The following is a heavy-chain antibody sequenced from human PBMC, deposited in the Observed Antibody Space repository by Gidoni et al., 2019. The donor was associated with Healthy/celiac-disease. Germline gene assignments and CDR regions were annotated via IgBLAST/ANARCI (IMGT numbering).Heavy chain of an antibody. Sequence: QVQLVQSGAEVKKPGASVKVSCKASGYTFTTYDLNWVRQATGQGLEWMGWMNPNSGSTGYAQKFQGRVTMTSNTSISTAYMELSGLRSEDTAVYYCARGDYDFWSRWFDPWGQGTLVTVSS. CDR1: GYTFTTYD. J-gene: IGHJ5*02. D-gene: IGHD3-3*01. V-gene: IGHV1-8*01. CDR2: MNPNSGST. CDR3: ARGDYDFWSRWFDP.